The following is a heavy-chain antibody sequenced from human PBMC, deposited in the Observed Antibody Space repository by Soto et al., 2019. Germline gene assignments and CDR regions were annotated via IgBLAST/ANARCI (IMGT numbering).Heavy chain of an antibody. CDR1: GYSFTSYW. V-gene: IGHV5-51*01. CDR3: ARLRTTVTHGGWFDP. CDR2: IYPGDSDT. J-gene: IGHJ5*02. Sequence: GESLKISCKGSGYSFTSYWIGWVRQMPGKGLEWMGIIYPGDSDTRYSPSFQGQVTISADKSISTAYLQWSSLKASDTAMYYCARLRTTVTHGGWFDPWGQGTLVTVSS. D-gene: IGHD4-17*01.